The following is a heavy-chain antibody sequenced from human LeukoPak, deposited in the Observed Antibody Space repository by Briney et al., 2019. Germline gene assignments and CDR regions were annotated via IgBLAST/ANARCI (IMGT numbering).Heavy chain of an antibody. D-gene: IGHD1-26*01. CDR1: GGSISSYY. CDR2: IYTSGST. CDR3: ARVGGGGRREPPDDY. V-gene: IGHV4-4*07. Sequence: SETLSLTCTVSGGSISSYYWSLIRQPAGKGLEWIGRIYTSGSTNYNPSLKSRVTMSVDTSKNQFSLKLSSVTAADTAVYYCARVGGGGRREPPDDYWGQGTLVTVSS. J-gene: IGHJ4*02.